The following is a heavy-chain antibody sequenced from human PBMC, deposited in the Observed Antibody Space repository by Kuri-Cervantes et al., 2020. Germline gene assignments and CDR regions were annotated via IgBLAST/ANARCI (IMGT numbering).Heavy chain of an antibody. CDR2: IKQDGSEK. J-gene: IGHJ4*02. CDR1: GFTFSSYW. V-gene: IGHV3-7*01. D-gene: IGHD2-2*01. CDR3: ARDLNEVPAAIRRNY. Sequence: GALKISCAASGFTFSSYWMSWVRQAPGKGLEWVANIKQDGSEKYYVDSVKGRFTISRDNAKNSLYLQMNSLRAEDTAVYYCARDLNEVPAAIRRNYWGQGTLVTVSS.